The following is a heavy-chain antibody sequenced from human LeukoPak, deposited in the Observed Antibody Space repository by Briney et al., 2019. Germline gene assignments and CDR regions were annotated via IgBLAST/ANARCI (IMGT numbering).Heavy chain of an antibody. CDR3: ARDPAYGALDI. V-gene: IGHV3-7*01. CDR2: INPDGSQG. Sequence: PGGSLRLSCEASGFTFCNSYMSWVRQAPGKGLEWVAIINPDGSQGSYVDSVKGRFAISKDNALNSLFLQMNSLSAEDTAVYYCARDPAYGALDIWGQGTTVTVSS. D-gene: IGHD2-21*01. J-gene: IGHJ3*02. CDR1: GFTFCNSY.